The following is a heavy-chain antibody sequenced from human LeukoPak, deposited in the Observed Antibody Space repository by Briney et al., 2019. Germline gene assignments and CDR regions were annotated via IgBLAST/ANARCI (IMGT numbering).Heavy chain of an antibody. CDR2: IYYSGST. D-gene: IGHD3-9*01. V-gene: IGHV4-61*08. Sequence: LSKTLSLTCAVSGGSISSGGYYWSWIRQPPGKGLEWIGYIYYSGSTNYNPSLKSRVTISVDTSKNQFSLKLSSVTAADTAVYYCARGPTYYDILTGYYSSPLRIRPYFDYWGQGTLVTVSS. J-gene: IGHJ4*02. CDR1: GGSISSGGYY. CDR3: ARGPTYYDILTGYYSSPLRIRPYFDY.